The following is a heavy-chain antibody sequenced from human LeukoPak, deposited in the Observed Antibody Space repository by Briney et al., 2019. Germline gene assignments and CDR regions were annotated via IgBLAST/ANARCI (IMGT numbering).Heavy chain of an antibody. CDR2: IRGDGSER. V-gene: IGHV3-7*01. D-gene: IGHD6-19*01. Sequence: SGGSLRLSCAASGFTFSSYWMTWVRQAPGKGLEWVANIRGDGSERFYVGYLKGRFTISRDNAKNSLYLQMDSLRVEDTAVYYCARVATVAFNYWGQGTLVTVSS. J-gene: IGHJ4*02. CDR3: ARVATVAFNY. CDR1: GFTFSSYW.